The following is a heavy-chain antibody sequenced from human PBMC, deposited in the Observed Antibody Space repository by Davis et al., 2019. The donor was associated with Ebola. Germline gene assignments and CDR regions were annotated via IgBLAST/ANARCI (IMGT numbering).Heavy chain of an antibody. D-gene: IGHD6-13*01. V-gene: IGHV3-30-3*01. Sequence: GGSLRLSCAASGFTFSSYAMHWVRQAPGKGLERVAVISYDGSNKYYADSVKGRFTISRDNSKNTLYLQMNSLRAEDTAVYYCARDQGIAAADYGMDVWGKGTTVTVSS. J-gene: IGHJ6*04. CDR1: GFTFSSYA. CDR2: ISYDGSNK. CDR3: ARDQGIAAADYGMDV.